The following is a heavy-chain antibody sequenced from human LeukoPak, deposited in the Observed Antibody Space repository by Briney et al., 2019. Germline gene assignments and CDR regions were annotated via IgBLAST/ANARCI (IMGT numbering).Heavy chain of an antibody. J-gene: IGHJ4*02. CDR2: IYSGGST. Sequence: GGSLRLSCAASGFTVSSNYMSWVRQAPGKGLEWVSVIYSGGSTYYADSVKGRFTISRDNSKNTLYLQMNSLRAEDTAVYYYARDSSSSLDYWGQGTLVTVSS. CDR1: GFTVSSNY. V-gene: IGHV3-66*01. CDR3: ARDSSSSLDY. D-gene: IGHD2-15*01.